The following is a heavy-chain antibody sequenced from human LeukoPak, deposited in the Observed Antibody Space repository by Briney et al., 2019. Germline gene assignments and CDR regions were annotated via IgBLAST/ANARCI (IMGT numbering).Heavy chain of an antibody. D-gene: IGHD2-15*01. CDR3: ARVADYQYYDMDV. J-gene: IGHJ6*02. CDR1: GGSISSFY. V-gene: IGHV4-59*12. CDR2: ICHSGST. Sequence: PSETLSLTCTVSGGSISSFYGSWLRQPPGKGLEWLGYICHSGSTNFNPSLKGRVTILLGTFQDQFSLKLGSVTAAGPGRDYCARVADYQYYDMDVWGQGTTVTVSS.